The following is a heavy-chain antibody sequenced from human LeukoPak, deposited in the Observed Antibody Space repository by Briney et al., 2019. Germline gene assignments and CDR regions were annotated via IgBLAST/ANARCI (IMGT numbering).Heavy chain of an antibody. CDR3: ARDEAVAGRGGFDP. D-gene: IGHD6-19*01. Sequence: SVKVSCKASGGTVSSYAISWVRQAPGQGLEWMGGIIPIFGTANYAQKFQGRVTITTDESTSTAYMELSSLRSEDTAVYYCARDEAVAGRGGFDPGGKGTLVTVSS. CDR1: GGTVSSYA. CDR2: IIPIFGTA. J-gene: IGHJ5*02. V-gene: IGHV1-69*05.